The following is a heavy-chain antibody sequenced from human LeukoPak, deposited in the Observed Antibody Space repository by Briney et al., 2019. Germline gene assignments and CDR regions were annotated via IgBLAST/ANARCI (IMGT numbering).Heavy chain of an antibody. V-gene: IGHV4-34*01. J-gene: IGHJ5*02. D-gene: IGHD3-10*01. CDR2: INHSGST. CDR3: ARGSWVLRGVINQWFDL. Sequence: SETLSLTCAVYGGSFSGYYWSWIRQPPGKGLEWIGEINHSGSTNYNPSLKSRVTISVDTSKNQFSLKLSSVTAADTAVYYCARGSWVLRGVINQWFDLWGQGTLVTVSS. CDR1: GGSFSGYY.